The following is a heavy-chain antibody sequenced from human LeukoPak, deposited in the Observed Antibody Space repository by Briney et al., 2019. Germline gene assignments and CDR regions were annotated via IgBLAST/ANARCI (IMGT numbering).Heavy chain of an antibody. CDR3: AKEWEAYCGGDCYPPLDY. V-gene: IGHV3-33*06. J-gene: IGHJ4*02. CDR2: IWYDGSNK. D-gene: IGHD2-21*02. CDR1: GFTFSGYG. Sequence: GGSLRLSCAASGFTFSGYGMHWVRQAPGKGLEWVAIIWYDGSNKYYADSVKGRFTISRDNSKNTLYLQMNSLRAEDTAVYYCAKEWEAYCGGDCYPPLDYWGQGTLVTVSS.